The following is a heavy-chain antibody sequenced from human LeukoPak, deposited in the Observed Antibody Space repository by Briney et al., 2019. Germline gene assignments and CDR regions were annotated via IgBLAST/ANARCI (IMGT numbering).Heavy chain of an antibody. D-gene: IGHD3-9*01. V-gene: IGHV4-39*07. CDR1: GGSISSSRSY. Sequence: SETLSLTCSVSGGSISSSRSYWGWIRQTPGKGLEWVGSIYYNGDTYHNPSFKSRVSMSVDTAKNQISLILTSVTAADTAVYYCARGPSGLTGYYSPYYYYYYMDVWGKGTTVTVSS. CDR2: IYYNGDT. CDR3: ARGPSGLTGYYSPYYYYYYMDV. J-gene: IGHJ6*03.